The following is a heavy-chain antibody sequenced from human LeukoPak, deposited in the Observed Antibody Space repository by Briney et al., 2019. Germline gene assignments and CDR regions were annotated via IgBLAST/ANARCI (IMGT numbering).Heavy chain of an antibody. CDR1: GGTFSSYA. Sequence: GASVKVSCKASGGTFSSYAISWVRQAPGQGLEWMGRIIPIFGTANYAQKFQGRVTITTDESTSTAYMELSSLRSEDTAVYYCARDLAPVIVVVPAGLAFDIWGQGTMVTVSS. J-gene: IGHJ3*02. V-gene: IGHV1-69*05. CDR3: ARDLAPVIVVVPAGLAFDI. D-gene: IGHD2-2*01. CDR2: IIPIFGTA.